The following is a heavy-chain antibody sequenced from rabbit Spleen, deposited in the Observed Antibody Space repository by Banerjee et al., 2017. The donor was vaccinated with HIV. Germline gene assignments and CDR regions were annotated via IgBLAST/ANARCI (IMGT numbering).Heavy chain of an antibody. CDR2: IYAGSSGYT. J-gene: IGHJ4*01. D-gene: IGHD1-1*01. CDR3: ARTAGFANGGYCYFTL. CDR1: GFSFSSGYD. Sequence: QSLEESGGDLVKPGASLTLTCTASGFSFSSGYDMCWVRQAPGKGLEWIGCIYAGSSGYTYYTSWAKGRFTISKTSSTTVTLQMTSLTDADTATYFCARTAGFANGGYCYFTLWGPGTLVTVS. V-gene: IGHV1S40*01.